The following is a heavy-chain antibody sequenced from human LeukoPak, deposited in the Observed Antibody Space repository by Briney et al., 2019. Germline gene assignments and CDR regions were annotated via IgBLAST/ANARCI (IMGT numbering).Heavy chain of an antibody. V-gene: IGHV3-23*01. D-gene: IGHD2-15*01. Sequence: GGSLRLSCAASGFTFSSYVMSWVRQAPGKGLEWVSAISGSGGSTYYADSVKGRFTISRDNSKNTLYLQMNSLRAEDTAVCYCAKASEAIVVVVAARVVYFDYWGQGTLVTVSS. CDR3: AKASEAIVVVVAARVVYFDY. CDR2: ISGSGGST. CDR1: GFTFSSYV. J-gene: IGHJ4*02.